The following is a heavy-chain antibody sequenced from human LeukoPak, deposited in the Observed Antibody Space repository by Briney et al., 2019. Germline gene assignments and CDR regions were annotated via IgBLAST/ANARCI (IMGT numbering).Heavy chain of an antibody. J-gene: IGHJ5*02. CDR3: ARNFQYSGSYSSGWFDP. D-gene: IGHD1-26*01. CDR1: GFTVSGNY. Sequence: GGSLRLSCAASGFTVSGNYMSWVRQAPGKGLEWVSVIYSGDITYYADSVKGRFTISRGNSKNTLYLQMNSLRAEDTAVYYCARNFQYSGSYSSGWFDPWGQGTLVTVSS. CDR2: IYSGDIT. V-gene: IGHV3-66*01.